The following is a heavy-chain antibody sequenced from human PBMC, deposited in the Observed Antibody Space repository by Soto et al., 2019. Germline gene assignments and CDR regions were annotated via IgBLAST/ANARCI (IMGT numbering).Heavy chain of an antibody. V-gene: IGHV3-30-3*01. CDR3: ARPSVAGTFYFDY. CDR1: GFAFSSYA. D-gene: IGHD6-19*01. J-gene: IGHJ4*02. CDR2: ISYDGSNK. Sequence: QVQLVESGGGVVQPGRSLRLSCAASGFAFSSYAMHWVRQAPGKGLEWVAVISYDGSNKYYADSVKGRFTISRDNSKNPLYLQMNSLRAEDTAVYYCARPSVAGTFYFDYWGQGTLVTVSS.